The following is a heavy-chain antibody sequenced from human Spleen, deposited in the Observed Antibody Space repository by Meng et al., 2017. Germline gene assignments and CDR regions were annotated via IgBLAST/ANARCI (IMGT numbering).Heavy chain of an antibody. CDR1: GYTFTSYG. Sequence: ASVKVSCKASGYTFTSYGISWVRQAPGQGLEWMGWISAYNGNTNYAQKLQGRVTMTTDTSTSTAYMELRSLRSDDTAVYYCARVFSPYYDFWSGYYSDYWGQGTLVTVSS. CDR2: ISAYNGNT. J-gene: IGHJ4*02. CDR3: ARVFSPYYDFWSGYYSDY. V-gene: IGHV1-18*01. D-gene: IGHD3-3*01.